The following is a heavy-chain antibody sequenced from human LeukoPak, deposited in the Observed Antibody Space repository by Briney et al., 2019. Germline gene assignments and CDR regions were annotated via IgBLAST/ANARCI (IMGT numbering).Heavy chain of an antibody. CDR1: GFTFSSYG. CDR3: ARETVDTAMAGSFDY. CDR2: ISGSGGRT. V-gene: IGHV3-23*01. J-gene: IGHJ4*02. Sequence: PGGSLRLSCAASGFTFSSYGMSWVRQAPGKGLEWVSGISGSGGRTSYADSVKGRFTISRDNSKNTLYLQMNSLRAEDTAVYYCARETVDTAMAGSFDYWGQGTLVTVSS. D-gene: IGHD5-18*01.